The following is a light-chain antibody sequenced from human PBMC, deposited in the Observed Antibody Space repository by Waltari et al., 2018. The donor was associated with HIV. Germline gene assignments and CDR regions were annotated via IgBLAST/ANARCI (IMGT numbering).Light chain of an antibody. J-gene: IGLJ2*01. CDR3: QTWGTGIQV. Sequence: QVVLTQPPSASASLGASVKLTCTLSSGHTNYVIAWHQQEPKKGPRFLMKLNSDGRHSKGDGIPDLFSGSSSGAERYLAISSLQSEDEGDYFCQTWGTGIQVFGGGTRLTVL. CDR1: SGHTNYV. CDR2: LNSDGRH. V-gene: IGLV4-69*01.